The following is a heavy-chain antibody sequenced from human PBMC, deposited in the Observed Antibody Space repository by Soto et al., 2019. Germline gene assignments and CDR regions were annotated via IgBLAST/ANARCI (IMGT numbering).Heavy chain of an antibody. D-gene: IGHD1-26*01. CDR1: GFSLTTYRVG. CDR3: AHAYGGRSLY. CDR2: IYWDDSK. J-gene: IGHJ4*02. V-gene: IGHV2-5*02. Sequence: QITLKESGPTLVKLTQTLTLTCTFSGFSLTTYRVGVGWIRQPPGEALEWLAVIYWDDSKTYRPSLESRLTITKDTSKNQVALTMTNMDSLDTATYYCAHAYGGRSLYWGQGTLVTVSS.